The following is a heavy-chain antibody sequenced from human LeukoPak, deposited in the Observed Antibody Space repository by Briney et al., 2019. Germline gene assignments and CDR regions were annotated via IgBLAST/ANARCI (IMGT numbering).Heavy chain of an antibody. Sequence: SETLSLTCTVSGGSMSNYYWSWIRQPAGKGLEWIGRIYTSGSTNYNPSLKSRVTMSIDTSKSQFSLKLSSVTAADTAVYFCARDESEFDYWGQGTLVTVSS. CDR2: IYTSGST. CDR3: ARDESEFDY. V-gene: IGHV4-4*07. J-gene: IGHJ4*02. CDR1: GGSMSNYY.